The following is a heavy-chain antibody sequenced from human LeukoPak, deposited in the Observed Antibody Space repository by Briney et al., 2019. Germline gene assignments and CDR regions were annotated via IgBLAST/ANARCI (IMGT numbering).Heavy chain of an antibody. D-gene: IGHD3-10*01. J-gene: IGHJ5*02. V-gene: IGHV1-8*01. CDR1: GYTFTSYD. Sequence: ASVKVSCKASGYTFTSYDINWVRQATGQGLEWMGWMNPNSGNTGYAQKFQGRVTITADESTSTAYMELSSLRSEDTAVYYCARGGNYYDPWGQGTLVTVSS. CDR2: MNPNSGNT. CDR3: ARGGNYYDP.